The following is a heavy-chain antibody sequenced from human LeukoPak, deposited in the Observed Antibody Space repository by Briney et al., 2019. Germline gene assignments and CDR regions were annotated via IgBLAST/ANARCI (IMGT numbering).Heavy chain of an antibody. CDR2: INSDGSST. D-gene: IGHD5-18*01. CDR1: GFTFSSYW. CDR3: AKDSLRGYSYGLMDY. J-gene: IGHJ4*02. Sequence: PGGSLRLSCAASGFTFSSYWMHWVRQAPGKGLVWVSRINSDGSSTSYADSVKGRFTISRDNAKNTLYLQMNSLRAEDTAVYYCAKDSLRGYSYGLMDYWGQGTLVTVSS. V-gene: IGHV3-74*01.